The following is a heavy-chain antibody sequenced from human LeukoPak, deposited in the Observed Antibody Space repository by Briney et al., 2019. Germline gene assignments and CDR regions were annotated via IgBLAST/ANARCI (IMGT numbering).Heavy chain of an antibody. CDR1: GGSISSYY. V-gene: IGHV4-59*01. CDR2: IYYSGST. J-gene: IGHJ4*02. D-gene: IGHD5-18*01. CDR3: ARARWDVDTAMVIKYYFDY. Sequence: SETLSLTCTVSGGSISSYYWSWIRQPPGKGLEWIGYIYYSGSTNYNSSLKSRVTISVDTSKNQFSLKLSSVTAADTAVYYCARARWDVDTAMVIKYYFDYWGQGTLVTVSS.